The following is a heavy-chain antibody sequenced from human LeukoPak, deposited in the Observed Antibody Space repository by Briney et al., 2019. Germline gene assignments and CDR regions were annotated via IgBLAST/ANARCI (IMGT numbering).Heavy chain of an antibody. J-gene: IGHJ4*02. CDR2: IYHSGST. CDR1: GGSISSGGYY. Sequence: SETLSLTCTVSGGSISSGGYYWSWIRQPPGKGLEWIGYIYHSGSTYYNPSLKSRVTISVDRSKNQFSLKLSSVTAADTAVYYCAREQYYYDSSGYIFDYWGQGTLVTVSS. V-gene: IGHV4-30-2*01. D-gene: IGHD3-22*01. CDR3: AREQYYYDSSGYIFDY.